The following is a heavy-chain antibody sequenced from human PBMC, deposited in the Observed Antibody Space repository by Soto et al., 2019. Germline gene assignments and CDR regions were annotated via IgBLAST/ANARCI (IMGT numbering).Heavy chain of an antibody. V-gene: IGHV1-3*04. CDR3: ARDNSGLGDY. D-gene: IGHD6-25*01. Sequence: QVKLVQSGAEVKKPGASVKVSCKASGYIFTSYPIHWVRQAPGQRLEWMGWINTGTGNTKYSQNFQGRVTTTRDTSATTAYMELSSLRSEDTAVYYCARDNSGLGDYWGQGTLVTVSS. CDR1: GYIFTSYP. J-gene: IGHJ4*02. CDR2: INTGTGNT.